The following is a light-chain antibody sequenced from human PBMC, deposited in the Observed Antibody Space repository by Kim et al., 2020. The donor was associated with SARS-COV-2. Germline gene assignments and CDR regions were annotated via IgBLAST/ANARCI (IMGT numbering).Light chain of an antibody. Sequence: LTQPASVSGSPGQSITISCTGTISDVGGYNYVSWYQQHPGKAPKVMIYDVSKRPSGVSNRFSGSQSGNTASLTISGLQAEDEAEYYCSSYTSRNTLVFGTGTKVTVL. CDR1: ISDVGGYNY. V-gene: IGLV2-14*03. J-gene: IGLJ1*01. CDR3: SSYTSRNTLV. CDR2: DVS.